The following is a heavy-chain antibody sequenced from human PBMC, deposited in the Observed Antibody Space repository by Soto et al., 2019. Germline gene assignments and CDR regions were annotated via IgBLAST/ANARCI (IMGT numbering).Heavy chain of an antibody. CDR1: GFTFSDYG. J-gene: IGHJ6*02. Sequence: QVQVVESGGGVVQPGRSLRLSCAPSGFTFSDYGMHWVRQAPGKGLVWVSFISYDGSNKYYAESVQGRFTISRDNSKNTLYLRMDSLRPDDTAVYYCASGDSNAGVDVWGHGTTVTVSS. CDR3: ASGDSNAGVDV. CDR2: ISYDGSNK. D-gene: IGHD2-21*01. V-gene: IGHV3-30*03.